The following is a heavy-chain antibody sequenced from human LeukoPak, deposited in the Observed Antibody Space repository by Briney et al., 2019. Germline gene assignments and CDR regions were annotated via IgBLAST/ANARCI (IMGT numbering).Heavy chain of an antibody. Sequence: AGGSLRLSCAASGFTFSDYYMSWIRQAPGKGLEWVSYISSSGSTIYYADSVKGRFTISRDNAKNSLYLQMNSLRAEDTAVYYCARDRRPQIHDYGGLHGYYYGMDVWGQGTTVTVSS. D-gene: IGHD4-23*01. CDR2: ISSSGSTI. CDR3: ARDRRPQIHDYGGLHGYYYGMDV. V-gene: IGHV3-11*01. CDR1: GFTFSDYY. J-gene: IGHJ6*02.